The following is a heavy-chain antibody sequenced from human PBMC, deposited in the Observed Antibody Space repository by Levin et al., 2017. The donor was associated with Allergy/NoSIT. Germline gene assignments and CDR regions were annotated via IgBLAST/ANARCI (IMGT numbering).Heavy chain of an antibody. CDR1: GFIFDNYA. CDR3: ANDRDTLGDYGMDV. V-gene: IGHV3-9*01. J-gene: IGHJ6*02. D-gene: IGHD5-18*01. Sequence: GGSLRLSCTASGFIFDNYAMHWVRQVPGKGLEWVSGISSNSGRSAYADSVKGRFTVSRDNAKNSLYLQMKSLRAEDTALYYCANDRDTLGDYGMDVWGQGTTVTVSS. CDR2: ISSNSGRS.